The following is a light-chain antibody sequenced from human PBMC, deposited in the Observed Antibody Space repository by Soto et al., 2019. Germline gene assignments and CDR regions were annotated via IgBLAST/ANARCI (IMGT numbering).Light chain of an antibody. V-gene: IGKV1-39*01. CDR3: QQTYSNPPWT. Sequence: EIQMTQSPPSLSTSVGDRVTITCRASQNINSYVNWYQQKPGKAPKLLIYAASSLQSGVPSRFSGSESGTDFTLTISRLQPEDFATYYCQQTYSNPPWTFGQGTKLEVK. CDR2: AAS. CDR1: QNINSY. J-gene: IGKJ1*01.